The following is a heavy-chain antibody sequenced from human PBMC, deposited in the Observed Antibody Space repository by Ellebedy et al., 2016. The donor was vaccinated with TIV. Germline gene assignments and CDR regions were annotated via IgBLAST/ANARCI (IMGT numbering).Heavy chain of an antibody. V-gene: IGHV4-4*02. CDR3: SSGVWGTYRGEV. CDR1: GASVSRENW. Sequence: MPSETLSLTCAVSGASVSRENWWIWVRQSPGKGLEWIGEVFRTGATNYNPSLKSRVTISLDKSKNQFSLKLTSVTAADTAVYYCSSGVWGTYRGEVWGQGTLVTVSS. D-gene: IGHD3-16*01. J-gene: IGHJ3*01. CDR2: VFRTGAT.